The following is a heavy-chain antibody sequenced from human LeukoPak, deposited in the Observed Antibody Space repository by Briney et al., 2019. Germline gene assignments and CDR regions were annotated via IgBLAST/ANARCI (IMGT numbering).Heavy chain of an antibody. Sequence: GGSLRLSCAASGFTFSNYSMNWVRQAPGKGLEWVSSISSSSSYIYYADSVKGRFTISRDNAKNSLYLQMNSLRAEDTAVYYCARDMVGDYVFWGQGTLVTVSS. CDR1: GFTFSNYS. V-gene: IGHV3-21*01. CDR2: ISSSSSYI. J-gene: IGHJ4*02. CDR3: ARDMVGDYVF. D-gene: IGHD4-17*01.